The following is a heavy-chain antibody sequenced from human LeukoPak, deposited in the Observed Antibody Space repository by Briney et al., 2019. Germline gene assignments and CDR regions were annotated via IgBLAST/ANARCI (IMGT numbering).Heavy chain of an antibody. CDR3: ARVVTTGTNYFDY. CDR1: GDSVSSNSAT. J-gene: IGHJ4*02. CDR2: TYYRSKWYN. Sequence: SQTLSLTCAVSGDSVSSNSATWNWIRQSPSRGLEWLGRTYYRSKWYNDYAVSVKSRMTINPGTSKNQFSLQLNSVTPDDTAVYYCARVVTTGTNYFDYWGQGTLVTVSS. V-gene: IGHV6-1*01. D-gene: IGHD1-1*01.